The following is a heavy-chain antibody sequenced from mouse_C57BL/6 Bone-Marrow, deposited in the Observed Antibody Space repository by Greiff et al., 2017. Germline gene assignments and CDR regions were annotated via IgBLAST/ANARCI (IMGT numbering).Heavy chain of an antibody. CDR1: GYTFTSYW. CDR2: IYPGSGST. CDR3: VCVSAYSGCTYWYFDV. V-gene: IGHV1-55*01. Sequence: QVQLQQPGAELVKPGASVKMSCKASGYTFTSYWITWVKQRPGQGLEWIGDIYPGSGSTNYNEKFKSKATLTVDTSSSTAYMQLSSLTSEASAVYYCVCVSAYSGCTYWYFDVCGTGTTVTVSA. D-gene: IGHD1-1*01. J-gene: IGHJ1*03.